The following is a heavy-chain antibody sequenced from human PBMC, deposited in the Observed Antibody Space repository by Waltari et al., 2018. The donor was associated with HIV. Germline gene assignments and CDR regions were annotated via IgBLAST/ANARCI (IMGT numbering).Heavy chain of an antibody. J-gene: IGHJ4*02. CDR3: VRGSGSF. CDR2: INENGDEK. V-gene: IGHV3-7*04. CDR1: GFAFSRYW. D-gene: IGHD2-15*01. Sequence: EVQLAESGGGLVQPGGSLNVSCEVSGFAFSRYWMRWVRQASGKGPEWVANINENGDEKYHVDSMKGRFVISRDNTKQSLYLEMKNLRVEDTAVYYCVRGSGSFWGQGTLVTVSS.